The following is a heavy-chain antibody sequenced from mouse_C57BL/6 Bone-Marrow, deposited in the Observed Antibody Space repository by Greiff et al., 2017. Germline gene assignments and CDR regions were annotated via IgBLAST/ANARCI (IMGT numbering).Heavy chain of an antibody. CDR3: ARMDYYGSSYWYFDV. D-gene: IGHD1-1*01. Sequence: EVMLVESGGDLVKPGGSLKLSCAASGFTFSSYGMSWVRQTPDKRLEWVATISSGGSYTYYPDSVKGRFPISRDNAKNTLYLQMSSLKSEDTAMYYCARMDYYGSSYWYFDVWGTGTTVTVSS. J-gene: IGHJ1*03. CDR2: ISSGGSYT. CDR1: GFTFSSYG. V-gene: IGHV5-6*01.